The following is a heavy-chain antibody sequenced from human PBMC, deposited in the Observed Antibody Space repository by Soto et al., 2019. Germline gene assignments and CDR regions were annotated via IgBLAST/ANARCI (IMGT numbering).Heavy chain of an antibody. CDR1: GYTFSTYE. J-gene: IGHJ4*02. V-gene: IGHV1-18*01. CDR3: ARGGPPIDY. D-gene: IGHD3-10*01. Sequence: GASVKVSCKASGYTFSTYEINWLRQAPGQGLEWMGWVNAYRDNTDYAEKFQGRLSMTTDTSTSTAYMELSSLRSEDTAVYYCARGGPPIDYWGQGTLVTVSS. CDR2: VNAYRDNT.